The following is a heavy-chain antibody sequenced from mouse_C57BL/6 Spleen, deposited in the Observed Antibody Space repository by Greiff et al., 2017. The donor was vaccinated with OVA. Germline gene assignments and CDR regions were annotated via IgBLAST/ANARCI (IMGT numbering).Heavy chain of an antibody. J-gene: IGHJ4*01. V-gene: IGHV1-59*01. CDR3: ARGTTTVVATRAMDY. D-gene: IGHD1-1*01. Sequence: QVQLQQPGAELVRPGTSVKLSCKASGYTFTSYWMHWVKQRPGQGLEWIGVIDPSDSYTNYNQKFKGKATLTVDTSSSTAYMQLSSLTSEDSAVYYCARGTTTVVATRAMDYWGQGTSVTVSS. CDR1: GYTFTSYW. CDR2: IDPSDSYT.